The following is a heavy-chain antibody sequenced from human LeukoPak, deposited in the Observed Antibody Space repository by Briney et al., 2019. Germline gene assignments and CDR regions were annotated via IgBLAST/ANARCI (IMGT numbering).Heavy chain of an antibody. CDR2: IRYDGSNK. J-gene: IGHJ6*03. CDR1: GFTFSSYG. V-gene: IGHV3-30*02. Sequence: GGSLRLSCAASGFTFSSYGMHWVRQAPGKGLEWVAFIRYDGSNKYYADSVKGRFTISRDNSKNTLYLQMNSLRAEDTAVCYCARDDSGYDFPYYYMDVWGKGTTVTVSS. D-gene: IGHD5-12*01. CDR3: ARDDSGYDFPYYYMDV.